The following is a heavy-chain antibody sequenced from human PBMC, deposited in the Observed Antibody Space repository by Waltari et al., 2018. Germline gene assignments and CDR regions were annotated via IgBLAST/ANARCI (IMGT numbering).Heavy chain of an antibody. CDR2: ISGSGGST. Sequence: EVQLVESGGGLIQPGGSLRLSCAASGFTFSSYAMSWVRQAPGKGLEWVSAISGSGGSTYYADSVKGRFTISRDNSKNTLYLQMNSLRAEDTAVYYCASGLKWELLSPDYWGQGTLVTVSS. D-gene: IGHD1-26*01. CDR1: GFTFSSYA. CDR3: ASGLKWELLSPDY. J-gene: IGHJ4*02. V-gene: IGHV3-23*04.